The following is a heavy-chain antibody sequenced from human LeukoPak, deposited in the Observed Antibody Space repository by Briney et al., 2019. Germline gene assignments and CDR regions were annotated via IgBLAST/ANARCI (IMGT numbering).Heavy chain of an antibody. V-gene: IGHV3-49*04. CDR2: IRFKAYGGTT. J-gene: IGHJ4*02. D-gene: IGHD3-3*01. Sequence: GGSLRLSCTASGSTFGDYAMSWVRQAPGKGLEWVGFIRFKAYGGTTEYAASVKGRFTISRDDSKSIAYLQMDSLKIGDTAVYYCTRLNLEGVVYYFDYWGQGTLVTVSS. CDR1: GSTFGDYA. CDR3: TRLNLEGVVYYFDY.